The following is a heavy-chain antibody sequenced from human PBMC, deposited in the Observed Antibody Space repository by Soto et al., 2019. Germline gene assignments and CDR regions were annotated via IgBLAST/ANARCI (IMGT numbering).Heavy chain of an antibody. CDR1: GYTFTSYD. CDR3: AREIAAAGRGYYYYYMDV. V-gene: IGHV1-8*01. CDR2: MNPNSGNT. D-gene: IGHD6-13*01. Sequence: ASVKVSCKASGYTFTSYDINWVRQATGQGLEWMGWMNPNSGNTGYAQKFQGRVTMTRNTSISTAYMELRSLRSEDTAVYYCAREIAAAGRGYYYYYMDVWGKGTTVTVSS. J-gene: IGHJ6*03.